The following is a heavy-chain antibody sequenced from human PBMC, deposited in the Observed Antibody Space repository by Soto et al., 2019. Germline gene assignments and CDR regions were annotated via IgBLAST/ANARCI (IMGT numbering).Heavy chain of an antibody. CDR1: GYTFTSYA. Sequence: GASVKVSCKASGYTFTSYAMHWVRQAPGQRLEWMGWINAGNGNTKYSQKFQGRVTITRDTSASTAYMELSSLRSEDTAVYYCARDSKQLAPFDYWGQGTLVTVSS. CDR2: INAGNGNT. D-gene: IGHD6-6*01. J-gene: IGHJ4*02. V-gene: IGHV1-3*01. CDR3: ARDSKQLAPFDY.